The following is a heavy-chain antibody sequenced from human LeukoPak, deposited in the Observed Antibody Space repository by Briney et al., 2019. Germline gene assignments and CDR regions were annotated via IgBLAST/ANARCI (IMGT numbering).Heavy chain of an antibody. CDR2: ISNSGSTI. J-gene: IGHJ6*01. CDR1: GFTFSGFD. CDR3: ARLGYCSSTSCYAYYGRYV. D-gene: IGHD2-2*01. Sequence: GGSLRLSCAASGFTFSGFDMNWVRQGPGMGLEGGLYISNSGSTISYTDPVKVSSTMSRYNAKNSLYLQMNSLRAEDTAVYYCARLGYCSSTSCYAYYGRYVWGKGTTVTVSS. V-gene: IGHV3-48*03.